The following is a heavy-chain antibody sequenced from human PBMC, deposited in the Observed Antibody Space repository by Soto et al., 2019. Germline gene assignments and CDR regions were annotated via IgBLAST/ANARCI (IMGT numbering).Heavy chain of an antibody. CDR3: XXXXXXXXXXXXXXXXFDY. CDR2: XWYDGSNK. J-gene: IGHJ4*02. CDR1: GFTFSSYG. V-gene: IGHV3-33*01. Sequence: QVQLVESGGGVVQPGRSLRLSCAASGFTFSSYGMHWVXXXXXXXXXXXXXXWYDGSNKYYADSVKGRFTISRDNSKXXXXXXXXXXXXXXXXXXXXXXXXXXXXXXXXXXXXFDYWGQGTLVTVSS.